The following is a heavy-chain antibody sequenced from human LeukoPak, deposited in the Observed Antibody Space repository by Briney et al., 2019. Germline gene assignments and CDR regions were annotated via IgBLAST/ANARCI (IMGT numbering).Heavy chain of an antibody. J-gene: IGHJ6*02. V-gene: IGHV4-38-2*02. CDR2: IYHSGST. CDR1: GYSISGGYY. Sequence: SETLSLTCTVSGYSISGGYYWGWIRQPPGKGLEWIGSIYHSGSTYYNPSLKSRVTISVDTSKNQFSLKLSSVTAADTAVYYCARTRAAALYYYYGMDVWGQGTTVTVSS. D-gene: IGHD6-13*01. CDR3: ARTRAAALYYYYGMDV.